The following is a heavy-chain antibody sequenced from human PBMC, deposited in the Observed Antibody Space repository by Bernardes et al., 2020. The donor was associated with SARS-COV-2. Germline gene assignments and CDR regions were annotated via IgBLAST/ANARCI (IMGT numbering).Heavy chain of an antibody. CDR2: IYPNSGGT. V-gene: IGHV1-2*02. D-gene: IGHD6-13*01. Sequence: ASVKVSCKASGYIFSAYYLEWVRPAPGQGLEWLGWIYPNSGGTNFAQKFPGRVTLTRDTSISTAYMELSRLRSDDTDVYYFARDRSAAGGTAFDYWGKGTLGTVST. CDR1: GYIFSAYY. CDR3: ARDRSAAGGTAFDY. J-gene: IGHJ4*02.